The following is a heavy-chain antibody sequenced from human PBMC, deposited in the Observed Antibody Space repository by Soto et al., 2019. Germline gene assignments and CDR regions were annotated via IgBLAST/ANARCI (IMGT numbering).Heavy chain of an antibody. Sequence: QVQLVQSGAEVKKPGASVKVACKASGYTFISYDINWVRQATGQGLAWMGWMNPNTGATGYAQKFQGRVTMTRNTSINTANLALSCLRSDDTVVYFCARGDGYIFDYWGQGTLVTVSS. CDR2: MNPNTGAT. D-gene: IGHD5-12*01. CDR1: GYTFISYD. V-gene: IGHV1-8*01. J-gene: IGHJ4*02. CDR3: ARGDGYIFDY.